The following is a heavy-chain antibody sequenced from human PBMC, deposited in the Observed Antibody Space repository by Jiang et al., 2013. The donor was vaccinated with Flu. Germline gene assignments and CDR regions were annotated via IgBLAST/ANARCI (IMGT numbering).Heavy chain of an antibody. Sequence: VQLVESGGGLVQPGGSLRLSCAASGFTFRTYWMHWVRQAPGKGLMWLSRINGDGSSTTYVDSVKGRFTISRDNAKNTVYLQMNSLRDDDTAVYYCAGSLDTVTQIGYWGQGSLVTVSS. D-gene: IGHD4-17*01. J-gene: IGHJ4*02. CDR3: AGSLDTVTQIGY. CDR1: GFTFRTYW. CDR2: INGDGSST. V-gene: IGHV3-74*02.